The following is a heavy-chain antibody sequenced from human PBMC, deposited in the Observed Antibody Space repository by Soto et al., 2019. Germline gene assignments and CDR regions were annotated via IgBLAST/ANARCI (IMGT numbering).Heavy chain of an antibody. J-gene: IGHJ1*01. CDR1: GYTFTSYG. CDR3: ARGDINYDYIWGSYRTEYLQQ. Sequence: ASVKVSCKASGYTFTSYGISWVRQAPGQGLEWMGWISAYNGNTNYAQKLQGRVTMTTDPSTSTAYMELRSLRSDDTAVYYCARGDINYDYIWGSYRTEYLQQWGQGTLVTVSS. D-gene: IGHD3-16*02. CDR2: ISAYNGNT. V-gene: IGHV1-18*01.